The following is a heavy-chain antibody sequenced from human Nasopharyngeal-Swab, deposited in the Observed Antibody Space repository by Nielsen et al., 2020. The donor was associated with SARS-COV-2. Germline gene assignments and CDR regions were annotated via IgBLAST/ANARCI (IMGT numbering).Heavy chain of an antibody. J-gene: IGHJ3*02. CDR1: GDSVSSNSAA. CDR3: ARGSPPRLVGAFDI. V-gene: IGHV6-1*01. CDR2: TYYRSKWYN. Sequence: SQTLSLTCAISGDSVSSNSAAWNWIRQSPSRGLEWLGRTYYRSKWYNDYAVSMKSRITINPDTSKNQFSLQLNSVTPEDTAVYYCARGSPPRLVGAFDIWGQGTMVTVSS. D-gene: IGHD2-8*02.